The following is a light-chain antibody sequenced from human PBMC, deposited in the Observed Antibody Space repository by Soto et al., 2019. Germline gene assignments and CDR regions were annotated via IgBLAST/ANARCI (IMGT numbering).Light chain of an antibody. CDR2: EGS. Sequence: QSALTQPASVSGSPEQSITISCTGTSSDVGAYNLVSWYQQHPGKAPRLIIYEGSKRPSGVSNRFSGSKSGNTASLTISGLQAEDEAHYYCCSYVGSDTYVIFGGGTKLTVL. V-gene: IGLV2-23*01. CDR1: SSDVGAYNL. CDR3: CSYVGSDTYVI. J-gene: IGLJ2*01.